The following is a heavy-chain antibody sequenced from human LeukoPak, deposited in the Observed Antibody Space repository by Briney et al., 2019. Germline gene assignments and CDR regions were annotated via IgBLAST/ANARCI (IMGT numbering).Heavy chain of an antibody. Sequence: ASVKVSCKASGYTFTGYYMHWVRQAPGQGLEWMGWINPNSGGTNYAQKFQGRVTMTRDTSISTAYMELRSLRSDDTAVYYCARTRYYYGSGSYLPPDYWGQGTLVTVSS. CDR3: ARTRYYYGSGSYLPPDY. D-gene: IGHD3-10*01. CDR2: INPNSGGT. J-gene: IGHJ4*02. CDR1: GYTFTGYY. V-gene: IGHV1-2*02.